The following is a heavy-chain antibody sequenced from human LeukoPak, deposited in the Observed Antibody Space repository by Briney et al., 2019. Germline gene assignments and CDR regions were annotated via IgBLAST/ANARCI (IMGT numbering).Heavy chain of an antibody. Sequence: GGSLRLSCAASGFTFSRYSMNWVRQAPGKGLEWVSYIDSGSSTIYYADSVKGRFTISRDNAKNSLYLQMNSLRDEDTAVYYCARLPYCSGASCLGAIVYWGQGTLVTVPS. CDR1: GFTFSRYS. CDR2: IDSGSSTI. CDR3: ARLPYCSGASCLGAIVY. D-gene: IGHD2-2*01. J-gene: IGHJ4*02. V-gene: IGHV3-48*02.